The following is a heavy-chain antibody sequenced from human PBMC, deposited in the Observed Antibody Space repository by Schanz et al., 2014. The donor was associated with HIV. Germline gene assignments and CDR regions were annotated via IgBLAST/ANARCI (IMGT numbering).Heavy chain of an antibody. CDR3: AKPEYDSRGNSQSHFDS. V-gene: IGHV3-23*04. Sequence: VQLVESGGGVVRPGGSLRLSCTTSGFIFSDHFMGWVRQAPGKGLEWVSSISESGSRSYYADSVNGRFTISRDNSKNTLYLQMTTLRTEDTAVYYCAKPEYDSRGNSQSHFDSWGQGTLVTVSS. J-gene: IGHJ4*02. D-gene: IGHD3-22*01. CDR1: GFIFSDHF. CDR2: ISESGSRS.